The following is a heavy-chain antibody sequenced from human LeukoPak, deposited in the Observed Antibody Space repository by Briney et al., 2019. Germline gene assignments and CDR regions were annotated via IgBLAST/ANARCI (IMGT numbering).Heavy chain of an antibody. CDR1: GYIFTNYG. V-gene: IGHV1-18*01. CDR2: ISSYNDNA. CDR3: ARSPIPYYDFWSGYYHDYYYGMDV. D-gene: IGHD3-3*01. Sequence: GASVKVSCKASGYIFTNYGISWVRQAPGQGLEWVGWISSYNDNAHYAQKFQGRVTMTRNTSISTAYMELSSLRSEDTAVYYCARSPIPYYDFWSGYYHDYYYGMDVWGQGTTVTVSS. J-gene: IGHJ6*02.